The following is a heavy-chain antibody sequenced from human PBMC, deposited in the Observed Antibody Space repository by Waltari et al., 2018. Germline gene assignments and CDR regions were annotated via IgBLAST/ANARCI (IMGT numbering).Heavy chain of an antibody. CDR2: IDAGNGDT. J-gene: IGHJ4*02. CDR1: GYTFSHNA. Sequence: QVQLVQSGAEVKKPGASVKVSCKASGYTFSHNAIHWVRQAPGQRLEWMAWIDAGNGDTKYSQKFQDRVTITRDTSASTVYMELNSLRYEDTAVYYCARPGIVGAAGFDFWGQGTLVTVSS. V-gene: IGHV1-3*01. D-gene: IGHD1-26*01. CDR3: ARPGIVGAAGFDF.